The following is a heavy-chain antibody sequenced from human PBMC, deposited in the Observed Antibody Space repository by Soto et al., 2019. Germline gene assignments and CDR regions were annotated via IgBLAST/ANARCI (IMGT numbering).Heavy chain of an antibody. V-gene: IGHV4-31*03. CDR1: GGSISSGGYY. J-gene: IGHJ6*02. CDR2: IYYSGST. CDR3: ARGGRRSPAMDG. Sequence: QVQLQESGPGLVRPSQTLSLTCTVSGGSISSGGYYWSWIRQHPGKGLEGIGYIYYSGSTYYNPSLKSRVTISVYTSKNQFSLKLSSVTAADTAVYYCARGGRRSPAMDGWGQGTTVTVSS.